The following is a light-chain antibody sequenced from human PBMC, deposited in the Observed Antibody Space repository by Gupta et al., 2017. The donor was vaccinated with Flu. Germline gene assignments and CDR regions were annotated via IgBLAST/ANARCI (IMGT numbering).Light chain of an antibody. V-gene: IGLV1-40*01. CDR1: SSNIGAGYD. CDR2: GNI. Sequence: QSVLTQPPSVSGAPGQRVTISYTGSSSNIGAGYDVHWYQQLPGTAPKLLIFGNINRHSGVPDRFSASKSGTSASLAITGLQAEDEADYYCHSYDSSLSNWVFGGGTKLTVL. J-gene: IGLJ3*02. CDR3: HSYDSSLSNWV.